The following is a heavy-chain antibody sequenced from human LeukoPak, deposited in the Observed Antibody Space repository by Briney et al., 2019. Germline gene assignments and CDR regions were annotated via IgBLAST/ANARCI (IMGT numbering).Heavy chain of an antibody. CDR1: GGSFSGYY. Sequence: PSETLPLTCAVYGGSFSGYYWSWIRQPPGKGLEWIGEINHSGSTNYNPSLKSRVTISVDTSKNQFSLKLSSVTAADTAVYYCARRGYYYYGMDVWGQGTTVTVSS. CDR2: INHSGST. J-gene: IGHJ6*02. V-gene: IGHV4-34*01. CDR3: ARRGYYYYGMDV.